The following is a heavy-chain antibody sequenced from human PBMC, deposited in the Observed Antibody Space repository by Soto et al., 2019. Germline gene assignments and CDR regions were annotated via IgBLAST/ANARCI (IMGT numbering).Heavy chain of an antibody. CDR2: MNPNSGNT. J-gene: IGHJ5*02. V-gene: IGHV1-8*01. Sequence: ASVKVSCKASGYTFTSYYINWVRQATGQGLEWMGWMNPNSGNTGYAQKFQGRVTMTRNTSISTAYMELSSLRSEDTAVYYCARGGYSGYGRYRTNWFDPWGQGTLVTVSS. CDR1: GYTFTSYY. CDR3: ARGGYSGYGRYRTNWFDP. D-gene: IGHD5-12*01.